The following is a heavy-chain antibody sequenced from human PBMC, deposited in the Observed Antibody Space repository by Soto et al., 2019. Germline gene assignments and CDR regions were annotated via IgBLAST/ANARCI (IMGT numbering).Heavy chain of an antibody. V-gene: IGHV3-66*01. Sequence: GGSLRLSCAASGFTVSSNYMSWVRQAPGKGLEWVSVIYSGGSTYYADSVKGRFTISRDNSKNTLYLQMNSLRAEDTAVYYCARAGIAVAGGFDYWGQGTLVIVSS. J-gene: IGHJ4*02. CDR1: GFTVSSNY. CDR2: IYSGGST. D-gene: IGHD6-19*01. CDR3: ARAGIAVAGGFDY.